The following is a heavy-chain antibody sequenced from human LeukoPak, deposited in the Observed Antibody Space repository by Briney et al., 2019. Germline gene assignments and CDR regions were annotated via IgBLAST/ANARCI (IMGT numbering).Heavy chain of an antibody. D-gene: IGHD3-10*02. CDR3: AELGITMIGGV. CDR2: IKKDGSEK. Sequence: PGGSLRLSCAASGFTFSSYWLSWVRQAPGKGLEGVGNIKKDGSEKYYVDSVRGRFTISRDNAKNSLYLQMNSLRAEDTAVYYCAELGITMIGGVWGKGTTVTIRS. CDR1: GFTFSSYW. J-gene: IGHJ6*04. V-gene: IGHV3-7*01.